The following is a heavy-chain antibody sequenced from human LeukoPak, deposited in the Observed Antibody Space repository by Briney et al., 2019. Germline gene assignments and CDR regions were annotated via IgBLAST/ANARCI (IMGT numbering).Heavy chain of an antibody. CDR3: ARDIGGDYFDY. J-gene: IGHJ4*02. CDR1: GFTFSDYS. CDR2: ISSSSSTI. Sequence: GGSLRLSCAGSGFTFSDYSMNWVRQAPGKGLEWVSYISSSSSTIYYADSVKGRFTISGDNAKNSLYLQMNSLRAEDTAVYYCARDIGGDYFDYWGQGTLVTVSS. D-gene: IGHD1-26*01. V-gene: IGHV3-48*04.